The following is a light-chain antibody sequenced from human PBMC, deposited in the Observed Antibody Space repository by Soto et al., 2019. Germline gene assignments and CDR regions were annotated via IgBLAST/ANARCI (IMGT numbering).Light chain of an antibody. Sequence: DIILTQSPAIVSVSPGERATLSCRASRSVSTNLAWYQHKHGQAPRLLIYGASTRVTDIPPRFSGSGSGTEFTLTINYFKSEDFGVYYCQQYDKSVPPVTFGGGNKVEI. J-gene: IGKJ4*01. CDR3: QQYDKSVPPVT. CDR1: RSVSTN. CDR2: GAS. V-gene: IGKV3-15*01.